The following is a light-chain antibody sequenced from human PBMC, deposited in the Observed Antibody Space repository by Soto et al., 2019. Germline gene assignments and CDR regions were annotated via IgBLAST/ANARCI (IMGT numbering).Light chain of an antibody. CDR1: QNIDIN. V-gene: IGKV3D-15*01. J-gene: IGKJ1*01. CDR2: DAS. CDR3: QQYNNWPPWT. Sequence: DIVVTQSPATLSVSPGETATLSCRASQNIDINLVWYQQKPGQAPRLLIYDASNRATGIPARFSGSGSGTEFTLTISSLQSEDFAVYFCQQYNNWPPWTFGQGT.